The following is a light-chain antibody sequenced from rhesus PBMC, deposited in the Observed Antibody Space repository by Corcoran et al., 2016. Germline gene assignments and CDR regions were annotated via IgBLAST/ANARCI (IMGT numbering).Light chain of an antibody. CDR2: AAT. CDR3: QQYKSYPYS. J-gene: IGKJ2*01. V-gene: IGKV1-28*02. Sequence: DIQMTQSPSSLSASVGDTVTITCRASQGISSYLNWFQQKPGKTPKLRIYAATTLQSGVPSRFSGSGSGTDFTLTISSLQPEDFATYYCQQYKSYPYSFGQGTKVEIK. CDR1: QGISSY.